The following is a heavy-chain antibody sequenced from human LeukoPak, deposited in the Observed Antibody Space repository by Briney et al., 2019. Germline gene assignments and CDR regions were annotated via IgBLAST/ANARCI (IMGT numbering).Heavy chain of an antibody. J-gene: IGHJ4*02. CDR2: ISYDGSNK. D-gene: IGHD6-19*01. Sequence: GRSLRLSCAASGFTFSSYGMHWVRQAPGKGLEWVAVISYDGSNKYYADSVKGRFTISRDNPKNTLYLQMNSLRAEDTAVYYCAKDRSPIAVAAPFDYWGQGTLVTVSS. V-gene: IGHV3-30*18. CDR3: AKDRSPIAVAAPFDY. CDR1: GFTFSSYG.